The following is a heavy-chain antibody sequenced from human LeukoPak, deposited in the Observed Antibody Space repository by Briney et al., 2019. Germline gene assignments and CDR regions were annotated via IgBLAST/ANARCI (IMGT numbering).Heavy chain of an antibody. CDR2: IYTSGST. V-gene: IGHV4-61*02. Sequence: SQTLSLTCTVSGGSISRGSCYWSWIRQPAGKGLEWIGRIYTSGSTNYNPSLTSHVTISVDTAKNQFSLKLSSVTAADTAVHYWAGAGMAARRFWFDPCGQGTLVTVSS. CDR1: GGSISRGSCY. CDR3: AGAGMAARRFWFDP. J-gene: IGHJ5*02. D-gene: IGHD6-6*01.